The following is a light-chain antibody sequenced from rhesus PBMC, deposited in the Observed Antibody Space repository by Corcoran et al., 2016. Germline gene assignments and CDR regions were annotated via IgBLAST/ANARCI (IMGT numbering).Light chain of an antibody. Sequence: DIQMTQSPSSLSASVGDTVTITCRASQSISSWLAWYQQKPGKAPKLLIYKASSLQSGVPSRFSGSGYRTDFTLTISSLQSADFATYYCQQYSSSPYSFGQGTKVAIK. CDR2: KAS. CDR3: QQYSSSPYS. CDR1: QSISSW. V-gene: IGKV1-22*01. J-gene: IGKJ2*01.